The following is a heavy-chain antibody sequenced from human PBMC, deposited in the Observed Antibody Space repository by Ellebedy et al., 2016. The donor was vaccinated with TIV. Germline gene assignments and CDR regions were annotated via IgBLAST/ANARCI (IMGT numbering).Heavy chain of an antibody. J-gene: IGHJ6*02. CDR3: ARAGYGLRVLGDKYGMDV. D-gene: IGHD3-9*01. CDR2: IIPIFGTA. V-gene: IGHV1-69*06. Sequence: SVKVSXXASGGTFSSYAISWVRQAPGQGLEWMGGIIPIFGTANYAQKFQGRVTITADKSTSTAYMELSSLRSEDTAVYYCARAGYGLRVLGDKYGMDVWGQGTTVTVSS. CDR1: GGTFSSYA.